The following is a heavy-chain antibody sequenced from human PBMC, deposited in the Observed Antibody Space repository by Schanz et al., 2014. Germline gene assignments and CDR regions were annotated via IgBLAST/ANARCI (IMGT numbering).Heavy chain of an antibody. V-gene: IGHV3-21*03. J-gene: IGHJ4*02. CDR3: VEDRKGVVAVSGGARCDY. D-gene: IGHD2-21*02. CDR2: ISSSSMYI. Sequence: EVRLVESGGGLVKPGGPLRLSCAASGFSFSTYGMTWVRQAPGKGLEWVSSISSSSMYIYQASSMRGRFTISRDNAKNSLNLQVDTLSAGDTAVYYCVEDRKGVVAVSGGARCDYWGQGTLVTVSS. CDR1: GFSFSTYG.